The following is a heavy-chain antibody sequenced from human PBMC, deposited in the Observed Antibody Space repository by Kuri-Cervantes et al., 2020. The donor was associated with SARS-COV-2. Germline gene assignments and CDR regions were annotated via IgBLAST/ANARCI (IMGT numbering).Heavy chain of an antibody. CDR2: IKQDGSEK. J-gene: IGHJ4*02. D-gene: IGHD3-16*01. CDR3: AREPGGTFDD. CDR1: GFTFSSYA. Sequence: ETLSLTCAASGFTFSSYAMHWVRQAPGKGLEWVANIKQDGSEKYYVDSVRGRFTISRDNAKNSLYLQMNSLRAEDTAVYYCAREPGGTFDDWGQGTLVTVSS. V-gene: IGHV3-7*03.